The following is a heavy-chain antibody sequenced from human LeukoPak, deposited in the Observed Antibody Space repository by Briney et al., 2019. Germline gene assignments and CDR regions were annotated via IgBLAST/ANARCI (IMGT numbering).Heavy chain of an antibody. Sequence: SETLSLTCAVSGYSISSGYYWGWTRQPPGKGLEWIGSIYHSGSTYYNPSLKSRVTISVDTSKNQFSLKLSSVTAAGTAVYYCAREGSSWMGGFDYWGQGTLVTVSS. CDR1: GYSISSGYY. CDR2: IYHSGST. J-gene: IGHJ4*02. D-gene: IGHD6-13*01. CDR3: AREGSSWMGGFDY. V-gene: IGHV4-38-2*02.